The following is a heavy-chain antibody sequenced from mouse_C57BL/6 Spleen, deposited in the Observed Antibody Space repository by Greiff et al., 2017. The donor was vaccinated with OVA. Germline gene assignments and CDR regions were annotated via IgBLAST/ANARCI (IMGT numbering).Heavy chain of an antibody. CDR1: GFTFSSYA. V-gene: IGHV5-4*01. Sequence: EVKLVESGGGLVKPGGSLKLSCAASGFTFSSYAMSWVRQTPEKRLEWVATISDGGSYTYYPDNVKGRFTISRDNAKNNLYLQMSHLKSEDTAMYYCARDDHRYFDVWGTGTTVTVSS. CDR3: ARDDHRYFDV. J-gene: IGHJ1*03. CDR2: ISDGGSYT.